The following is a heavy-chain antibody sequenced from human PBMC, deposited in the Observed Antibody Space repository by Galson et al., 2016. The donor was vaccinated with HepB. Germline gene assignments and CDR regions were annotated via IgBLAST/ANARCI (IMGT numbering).Heavy chain of an antibody. Sequence: SLRLSCAVSGFTFSNYALHWVRQAPGKGLYWVAVITSDGGTTYYADSVKGRFTISRDPSKNTLYLQMNSLRAEDTAVYYCARVNWNYAAYYFDYWGQGTLVTVSS. D-gene: IGHD1-7*01. CDR1: GFTFSNYA. V-gene: IGHV3-30-3*01. J-gene: IGHJ4*02. CDR3: ARVNWNYAAYYFDY. CDR2: ITSDGGTT.